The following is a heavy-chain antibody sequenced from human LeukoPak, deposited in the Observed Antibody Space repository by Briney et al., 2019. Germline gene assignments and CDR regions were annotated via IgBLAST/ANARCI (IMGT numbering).Heavy chain of an antibody. Sequence: SETLSLTCAVYGGSFSGYYWSWIRQPPGKGLEWIGEINHSGSTNYNPSLKSRVTISVDTSKNQFSLKLSSATAADTAVYYCARGRRLLGYCSSTSCSPYYYGMDVWGQGTTVTVSS. CDR3: ARGRRLLGYCSSTSCSPYYYGMDV. D-gene: IGHD2-2*01. J-gene: IGHJ6*02. CDR1: GGSFSGYY. CDR2: INHSGST. V-gene: IGHV4-34*01.